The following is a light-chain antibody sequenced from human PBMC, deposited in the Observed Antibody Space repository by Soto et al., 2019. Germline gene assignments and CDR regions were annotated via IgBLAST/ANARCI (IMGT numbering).Light chain of an antibody. J-gene: IGKJ4*01. CDR2: DAS. Sequence: DIQMTQSPSTLSASVGDRVTITCRASQSISSWLAWYQQKPGKAPKLLIYDASSLESGVPSRFSGSGSGTDFTLTISSLQPEDVATYYGQRTYNAPPVLTFGGGTKVEIK. CDR1: QSISSW. CDR3: QRTYNAPPVLT. V-gene: IGKV1-5*01.